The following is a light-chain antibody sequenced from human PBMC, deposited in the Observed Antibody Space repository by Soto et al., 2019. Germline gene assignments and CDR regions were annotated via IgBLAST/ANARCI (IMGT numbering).Light chain of an antibody. V-gene: IGLV1-47*02. CDR3: ASWDDRLGAVI. CDR1: SSNIGSNY. Sequence: QSVLTQPPSASGTPGQRVNISCSGSSSNIGSNYAYWYQQLPGAAPKLLMHSNNLRPSGVPERISGSKSGTSASLAISGLRSEDEAVYYCASWDDRLGAVIFGGGTKVTVL. J-gene: IGLJ2*01. CDR2: SNN.